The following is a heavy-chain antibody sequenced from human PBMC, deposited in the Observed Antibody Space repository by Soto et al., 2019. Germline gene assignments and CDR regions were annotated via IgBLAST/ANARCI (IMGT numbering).Heavy chain of an antibody. D-gene: IGHD2-2*01. Sequence: GPTLVNPTETLTLTCTVSGFSLSNARMGVSWIRQPPGKALEWLAHIFSNDEKSYSTSLKSRLTISKDTSKSQVALTMTNMDPVDTDTYYCDFLLGYCSSTSCYSFDYWGQGTLVTVSS. V-gene: IGHV2-26*01. CDR3: DFLLGYCSSTSCYSFDY. J-gene: IGHJ4*02. CDR1: GFSLSNARMG. CDR2: IFSNDEK.